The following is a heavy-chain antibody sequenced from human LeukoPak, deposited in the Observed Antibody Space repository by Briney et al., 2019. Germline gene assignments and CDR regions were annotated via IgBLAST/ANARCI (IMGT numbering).Heavy chain of an antibody. Sequence: GPSLRPSCAASGFTFSSYWMHWVRQAPGKGLVWVSRINSDGSSTSYADSVKGRFTISRDNAKNTLYLQMNSLRAEDTAVYYCARGLLGKYNWFDPWGQGTLVTVSS. D-gene: IGHD2-15*01. J-gene: IGHJ5*02. CDR1: GFTFSSYW. CDR2: INSDGSST. CDR3: ARGLLGKYNWFDP. V-gene: IGHV3-74*01.